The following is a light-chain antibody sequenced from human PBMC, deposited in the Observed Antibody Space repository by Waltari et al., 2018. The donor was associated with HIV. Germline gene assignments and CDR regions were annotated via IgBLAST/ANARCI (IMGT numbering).Light chain of an antibody. J-gene: IGLJ3*02. CDR1: SSAFDPYYS. CDR3: CSYAGTYRV. Sequence: HSALTPPRSVSGSPGPPVTISCTATSSAFDPYYSLSRYQHHTGNAPKLMIYDVGKRPSGVPDRFSGSKSGNTASLTISGLQAEDEADYYCCSYAGTYRVFGGGTKLTVL. CDR2: DVG. V-gene: IGLV2-11*01.